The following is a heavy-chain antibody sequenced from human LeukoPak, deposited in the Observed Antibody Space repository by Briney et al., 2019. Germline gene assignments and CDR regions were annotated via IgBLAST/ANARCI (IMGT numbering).Heavy chain of an antibody. D-gene: IGHD3-3*02. Sequence: PGGSLRLSCAASGFTFSSYGMHWVRQAPGKGLEWIGEINHSGSTNYNPSLKSRVTISVDTSKNQFSLKLSSVTAADTAVYYCARSFFTADAFDIWGQGTMVTVSS. V-gene: IGHV4-34*01. CDR1: GFTFSSYG. CDR2: INHSGST. J-gene: IGHJ3*02. CDR3: ARSFFTADAFDI.